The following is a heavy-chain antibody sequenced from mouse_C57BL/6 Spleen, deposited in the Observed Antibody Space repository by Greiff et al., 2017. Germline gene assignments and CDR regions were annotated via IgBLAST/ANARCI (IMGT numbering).Heavy chain of an antibody. CDR3: AMIYYDYDGGVHFDY. CDR1: GYTFTTYP. J-gene: IGHJ2*01. V-gene: IGHV1-47*01. Sequence: VQRVESGAELVKPGASVKMSCKASGYTFTTYPIEWMKQNHGKSLEWIGNFHPYNDDTKYNEKFKGKATLTVEKSSSTVYLELSRLTSDDSAVYYCAMIYYDYDGGVHFDYWGQGTTLTVSS. CDR2: FHPYNDDT. D-gene: IGHD2-4*01.